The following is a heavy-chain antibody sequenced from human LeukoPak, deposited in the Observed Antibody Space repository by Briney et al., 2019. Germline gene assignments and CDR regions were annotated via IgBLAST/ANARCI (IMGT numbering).Heavy chain of an antibody. Sequence: PGGSLRLSCAASGFTFSSYAMSWVRQAPGKGLEWVSAISGSGGSTYYADSVKGRFTISRDNSKNTLYLQMNSPRAEDTAVYYCAKDPDFSRKGSFDYWARGPLVTVSS. J-gene: IGHJ4*02. CDR1: GFTFSSYA. D-gene: IGHD2/OR15-2a*01. CDR2: ISGSGGST. CDR3: AKDPDFSRKGSFDY. V-gene: IGHV3-23*01.